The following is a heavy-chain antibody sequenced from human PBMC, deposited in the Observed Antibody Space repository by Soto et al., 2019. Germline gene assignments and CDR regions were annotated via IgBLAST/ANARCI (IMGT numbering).Heavy chain of an antibody. D-gene: IGHD3-10*01. CDR2: IYHNGSP. J-gene: IGHJ5*02. V-gene: IGHV4-30-2*01. CDR3: ARGSGLIGWSDH. CDR1: GGSISIDGDS. Sequence: SETLSLTCAVSGGSISIDGDSWTWILHPPGKGLEWIGYIYHNGSPYYSPSLKSRVTISVDKFKNQFSLKLTSVTAADTAVYFCARGSGLIGWSDHWCSGTMVT.